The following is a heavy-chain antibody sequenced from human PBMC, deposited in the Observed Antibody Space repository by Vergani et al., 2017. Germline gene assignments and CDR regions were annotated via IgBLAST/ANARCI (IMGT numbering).Heavy chain of an antibody. Sequence: QVQLVQSGAEVKKPGASVKVSCKASGGTFSSYAISWVRQAPGQGLEWMGRIIPILGIANYAQKFQGRVTITADKSTSTAYMELSSLRSEDTALYYCAKLYSMSSSWYILGADDYWGQGTLVTVSS. V-gene: IGHV1-69*04. CDR1: GGTFSSYA. CDR2: IIPILGIA. J-gene: IGHJ4*02. D-gene: IGHD6-13*01. CDR3: AKLYSMSSSWYILGADDY.